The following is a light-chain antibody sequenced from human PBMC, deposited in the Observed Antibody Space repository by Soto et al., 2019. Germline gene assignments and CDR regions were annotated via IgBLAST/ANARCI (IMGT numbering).Light chain of an antibody. CDR1: QSVTNRY. J-gene: IGKJ5*01. CDR2: GAS. V-gene: IGKV3-20*01. Sequence: EIVLTQSPGTLSLSPGERATLSCRASQSVTNRYLAWYQQKPGQAPRLLISGASSRATGIPDRFSGSGSGTDFTLTISRLEPEDFAVYYCQQYGSSPPSTFGQGTRLEIK. CDR3: QQYGSSPPST.